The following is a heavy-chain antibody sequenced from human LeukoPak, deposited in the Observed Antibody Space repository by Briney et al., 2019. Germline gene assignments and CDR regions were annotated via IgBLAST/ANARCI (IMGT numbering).Heavy chain of an antibody. Sequence: ASVKVSCKASGYTFTSYAMHWVCQAPGQRLEWMGWINAGNGNTKYSQKFQGRVTITRDTSASTAYMELSSLRSEDTAVYYCASYGDYYYGMDVWGQGTTVTVSS. CDR2: INAGNGNT. D-gene: IGHD3-10*01. CDR3: ASYGDYYYGMDV. J-gene: IGHJ6*02. V-gene: IGHV1-3*01. CDR1: GYTFTSYA.